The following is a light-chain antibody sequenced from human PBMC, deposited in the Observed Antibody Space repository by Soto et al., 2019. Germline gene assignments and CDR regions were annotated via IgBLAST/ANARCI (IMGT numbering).Light chain of an antibody. CDR1: SSDVGGYNY. CDR3: SSYAGSHSPVM. CDR2: EVS. Sequence: QSALTQPPSASGSPGQSVTISCTGTSSDVGGYNYDSWYQQHPGKAPKFLIFEVSRRPSGVPDRFSGSKSGNTASLTVSGLQADDEADYYCSSYAGSHSPVMFGGGTKLTVL. V-gene: IGLV2-8*01. J-gene: IGLJ3*02.